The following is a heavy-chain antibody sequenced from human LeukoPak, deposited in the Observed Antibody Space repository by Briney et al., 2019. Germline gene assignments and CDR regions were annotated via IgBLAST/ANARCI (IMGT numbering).Heavy chain of an antibody. Sequence: GSLRLSCAASGFTFSSYAMSWVRQPPGKGLEWIGEINHSGSTNYNPSLKSRVTISVDTSKNQFSLKLSSVTAADTAVYYCARRYYYGSGSYDIWGQGTMVTVSS. CDR2: INHSGST. CDR1: GFTFSSYA. J-gene: IGHJ3*02. CDR3: ARRYYYGSGSYDI. D-gene: IGHD3-10*01. V-gene: IGHV4-34*01.